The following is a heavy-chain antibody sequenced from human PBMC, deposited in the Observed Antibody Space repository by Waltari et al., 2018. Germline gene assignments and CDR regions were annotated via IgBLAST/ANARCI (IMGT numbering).Heavy chain of an antibody. CDR3: ARALDIVVVPAAPIPRVWFDP. D-gene: IGHD2-2*03. J-gene: IGHJ5*02. CDR2: IYYSGST. Sequence: QVQLQESGPGLVKPSETLSLTCTVSGGSISSYYWSWIRQPPGKGLEWLGYIYYSGSTNYNPSRKRRVTISVDTSKNQVSLKLSSVTAADTAVYYCARALDIVVVPAAPIPRVWFDPWGQGTLVTVSS. V-gene: IGHV4-59*01. CDR1: GGSISSYY.